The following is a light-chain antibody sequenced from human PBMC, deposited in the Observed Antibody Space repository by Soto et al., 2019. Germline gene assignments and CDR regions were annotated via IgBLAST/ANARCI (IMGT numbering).Light chain of an antibody. V-gene: IGLV2-14*03. CDR3: SSYAGSDTFV. CDR1: SGDVGAYNF. CDR2: HVS. Sequence: QSALTQPASVSGSPGQSITISCTGTSGDVGAYNFVSWYQQHPGKAPKLIIYHVSDRPSGFSSRFSGSKSGNSASLPISGLPAEEEADYYCSSYAGSDTFVFGTGTTVTVL. J-gene: IGLJ1*01.